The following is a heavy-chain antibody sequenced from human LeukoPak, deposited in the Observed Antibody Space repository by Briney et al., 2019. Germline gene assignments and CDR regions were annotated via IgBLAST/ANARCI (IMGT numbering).Heavy chain of an antibody. CDR1: GGSISSYY. D-gene: IGHD2-8*01. V-gene: IGHV4-4*07. CDR2: IYTSGST. CDR3: ARVHQGCTNGVCYPWGAYAFDI. J-gene: IGHJ3*02. Sequence: SETLSLTCTVSGGSISSYYWSWIRQPAGKGLEWIGRIYTSGSTNYNPSLKSRVTMSVDTSKNQFSLKLSSVTAADTAVYYCARVHQGCTNGVCYPWGAYAFDIWGQGTMVTVSS.